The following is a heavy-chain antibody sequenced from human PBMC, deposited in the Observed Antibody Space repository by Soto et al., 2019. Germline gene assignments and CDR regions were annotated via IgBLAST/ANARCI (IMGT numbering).Heavy chain of an antibody. Sequence: QVQLVQSGAEVKKPGASVKVSCKASGYTFTSYGISWVRQAPGQGLEWMGWISAYNGNTNYAQKLQGRVTMTTDTSTSTDYMELRSLRSDDTAVYYCARFYLVPPRGYYFDYWGQGTLVTVSS. V-gene: IGHV1-18*01. CDR2: ISAYNGNT. D-gene: IGHD2-2*01. CDR3: ARFYLVPPRGYYFDY. J-gene: IGHJ4*02. CDR1: GYTFTSYG.